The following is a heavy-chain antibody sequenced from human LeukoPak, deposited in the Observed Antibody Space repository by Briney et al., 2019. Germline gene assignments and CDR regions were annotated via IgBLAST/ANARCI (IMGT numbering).Heavy chain of an antibody. CDR1: GYSISSGYY. CDR2: IYHSGST. J-gene: IGHJ6*03. D-gene: IGHD2-2*01. V-gene: IGHV4-38-2*01. CDR3: ARSGPGGCSSTSCYSWGYYYYYMDV. Sequence: SETLPLTCAVSGYSISSGYYWGWIRQPPGKGLEWIGSIYHSGSTYYNPSLKSRVTISVDTSKNQFSLKLSSVTAADTAVYYCARSGPGGCSSTSCYSWGYYYYYMDVWGKGTTVTVSS.